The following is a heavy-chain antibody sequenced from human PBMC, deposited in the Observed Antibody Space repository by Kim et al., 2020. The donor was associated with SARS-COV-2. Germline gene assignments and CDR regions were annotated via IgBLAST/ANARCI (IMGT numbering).Heavy chain of an antibody. D-gene: IGHD6-13*01. Sequence: ASVKVSCKASGYTFTSYAMNWVRQAPGQGLEWMGWINTNTGNPTYAQGFTGRFVFSLDTSVSTAYLQISSLKAEDTAVYYCWAGWQQLVRPFDYWGQGTLVTFSS. CDR2: INTNTGNP. V-gene: IGHV7-4-1*02. CDR1: GYTFTSYA. J-gene: IGHJ4*02. CDR3: WAGWQQLVRPFDY.